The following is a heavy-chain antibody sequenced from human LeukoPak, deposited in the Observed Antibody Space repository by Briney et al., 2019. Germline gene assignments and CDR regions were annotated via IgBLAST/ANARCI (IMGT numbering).Heavy chain of an antibody. J-gene: IGHJ4*02. CDR2: IYYSGST. D-gene: IGHD3-10*01. CDR3: ARSWGSGSIDY. CDR1: GGSISSHY. V-gene: IGHV4-59*11. Sequence: SETLSLTCIVSGGSISSHYWSWIRQPLGKGLEWIGYIYYSGSTNYNPSLKSRVTISVDTSKNQFSLKLSSVTAADTAVYYCARSWGSGSIDYWGQGTLVTVSS.